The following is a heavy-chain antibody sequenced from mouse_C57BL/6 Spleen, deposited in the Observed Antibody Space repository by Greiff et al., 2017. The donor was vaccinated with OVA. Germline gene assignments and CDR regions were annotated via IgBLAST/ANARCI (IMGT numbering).Heavy chain of an antibody. J-gene: IGHJ3*01. D-gene: IGHD1-1*01. Sequence: VQLQQSGPVLVKPGPSVPISCPASGFTFTDYSMHWVKQSHGKSLEWIGLVYPYNGGTSYNQKFKGKATLTVATSSSTAYMELNSLTSEDSAVYYFASGVTTEGFAYWGQGTLVTVSA. V-gene: IGHV1-36*01. CDR1: GFTFTDYS. CDR3: ASGVTTEGFAY. CDR2: VYPYNGGT.